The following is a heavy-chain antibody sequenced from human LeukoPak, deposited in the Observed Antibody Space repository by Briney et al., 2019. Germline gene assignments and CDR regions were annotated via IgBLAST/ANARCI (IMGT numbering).Heavy chain of an antibody. CDR3: ARVLYCRENSYAGPFDQ. CDR2: IREDGSEA. Sequence: GGSLRLSCEAPGFIFSNFWMSWVRQAPGKGLEWVANIREDGSEAYYVDFVKGRFTISRDNDKNSLHLQMNSLRVEDTAVYYCARVLYCRENSYAGPFDQWGQGTLVTVSS. V-gene: IGHV3-7*01. CDR1: GFIFSNFW. J-gene: IGHJ4*02. D-gene: IGHD5-18*01.